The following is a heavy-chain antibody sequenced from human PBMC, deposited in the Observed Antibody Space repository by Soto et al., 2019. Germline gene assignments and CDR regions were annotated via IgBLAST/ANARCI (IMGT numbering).Heavy chain of an antibody. CDR1: GYTFTSYD. CDR3: AREFWPNYGDYTDY. Sequence: QVPLVQSGAEVKKPGASVKVSCKASGYTFTSYDINWVRQATGQGLEWMGWMNPNSGNTGYAQKFQGRVTMTRNTSISTAYMELSSLRSEDTAVYYCAREFWPNYGDYTDYWGQGTLVTVSS. J-gene: IGHJ4*02. CDR2: MNPNSGNT. V-gene: IGHV1-8*01. D-gene: IGHD4-17*01.